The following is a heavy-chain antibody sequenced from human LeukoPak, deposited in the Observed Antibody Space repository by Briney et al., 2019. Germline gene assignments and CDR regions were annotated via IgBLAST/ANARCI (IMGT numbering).Heavy chain of an antibody. J-gene: IGHJ4*02. Sequence: SETLSLTCTVSGDSISSGSYYWSWIRQPAGKGLEWIGRIYTSGSTNYNPSLKSRVTISVDTSKNQFSLKLSSVTAADTAVYYCARSLRGYSYGYDYWGQGTLVTVSS. D-gene: IGHD5-18*01. CDR2: IYTSGST. V-gene: IGHV4-61*02. CDR1: GDSISSGSYY. CDR3: ARSLRGYSYGYDY.